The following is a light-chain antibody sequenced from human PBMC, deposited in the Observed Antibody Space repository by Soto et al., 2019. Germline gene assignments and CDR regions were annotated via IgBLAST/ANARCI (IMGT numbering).Light chain of an antibody. CDR3: QQSYSFPWT. V-gene: IGKV1-39*01. J-gene: IGKJ1*01. CDR2: ATS. CDR1: QSVGSH. Sequence: DIQMTQSPSSLSTSVGDRITITCRASQSVGSHLNWYQQKPGKAPNLLIYATSNLQSGVPSSFSGSGSRTDFTLTISSLQPEDFGTYYCQQSYSFPWTFGQGTKVEIK.